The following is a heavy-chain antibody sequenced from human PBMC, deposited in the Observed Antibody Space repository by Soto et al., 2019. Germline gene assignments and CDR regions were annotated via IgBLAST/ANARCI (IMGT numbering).Heavy chain of an antibody. CDR3: ARDVTAKVLVPPAKYFQH. CDR2: ISYDGNNK. Sequence: QVELVESGGGVVQPGRSLRLSCAASGFTFSSYAIHWVRQAPGKGLEWVALISYDGNNKYYADSVKGRFTISRDNSKNTLYLQMNSLRAEDTAVYYCARDVTAKVLVPPAKYFQHWGQGTLVTVSS. V-gene: IGHV3-30*04. D-gene: IGHD3-22*01. CDR1: GFTFSSYA. J-gene: IGHJ1*01.